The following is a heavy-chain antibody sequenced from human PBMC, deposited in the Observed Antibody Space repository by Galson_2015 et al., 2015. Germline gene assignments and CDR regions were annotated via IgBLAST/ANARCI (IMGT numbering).Heavy chain of an antibody. D-gene: IGHD6-19*01. CDR2: IDWEDDK. CDR1: GFSLSTSGTC. V-gene: IGHV2-70*11. Sequence: PALVKPTQTLTLTCTFSGFSLSTSGTCVGWIRQPPGKALEWLARIDWEDDKYYSTSLKTRLTISKDTSKNQVVLTMTNMDPVDTATYYCARTVAGNLRDAFYILGQGTMVTVSS. J-gene: IGHJ3*02. CDR3: ARTVAGNLRDAFYI.